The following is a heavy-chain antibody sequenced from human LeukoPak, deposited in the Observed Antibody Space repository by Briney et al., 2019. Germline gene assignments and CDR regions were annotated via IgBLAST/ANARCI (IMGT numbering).Heavy chain of an antibody. CDR1: GGSISSYY. Sequence: SETLSLTCTVSGGSISSYYWSWIRQPPGKGLEWIGYIYYSGSTNYNPSLKSRVTISVDTSKNQFSLKLSSVTAADTAVYYCARAVRGHYYYYTDVWGKGTTVTISS. D-gene: IGHD3-10*01. CDR3: ARAVRGHYYYYTDV. J-gene: IGHJ6*03. V-gene: IGHV4-59*01. CDR2: IYYSGST.